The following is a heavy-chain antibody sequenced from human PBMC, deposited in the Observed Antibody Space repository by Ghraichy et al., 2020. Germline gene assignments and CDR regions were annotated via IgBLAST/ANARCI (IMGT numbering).Heavy chain of an antibody. D-gene: IGHD6-19*01. CDR2: IYYSGST. CDR3: ATYAVAVYYFDY. Sequence: TLSLTCTVSGGSISSGGYYWSWIRQHPGKGLEWIGYIYYSGSTYYNPSLKSRVTISVDTSKNQFSLKLSSVTAADTAVYYCATYAVAVYYFDYWGQGTLVTVSS. J-gene: IGHJ4*02. CDR1: GGSISSGGYY. V-gene: IGHV4-31*03.